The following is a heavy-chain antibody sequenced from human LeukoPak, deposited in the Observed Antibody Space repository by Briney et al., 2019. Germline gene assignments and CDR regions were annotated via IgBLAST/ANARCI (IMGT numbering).Heavy chain of an antibody. V-gene: IGHV4-59*01. D-gene: IGHD6-13*01. Sequence: SETLSLTCAVYGGSFSGYYWSWIRQPPGKGLEWIGYIYYSGSTNYNPSLKSRVTISVDTSKNQFSLKLSSVTAADTAVYYCARYSSSRYDDAFDIWGQGTMVTVSS. CDR3: ARYSSSRYDDAFDI. CDR2: IYYSGST. J-gene: IGHJ3*02. CDR1: GGSFSGYY.